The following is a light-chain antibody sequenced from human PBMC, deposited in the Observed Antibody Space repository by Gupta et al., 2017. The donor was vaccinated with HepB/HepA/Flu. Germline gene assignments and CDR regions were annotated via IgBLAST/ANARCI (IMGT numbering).Light chain of an antibody. CDR2: DVF. CDR1: QTIGNF. J-gene: IGKJ2*01. V-gene: IGKV3-11*01. CDR3: QQRFSWPAT. Sequence: EVVLTQSPVTLSLSPGESATLSCRASQTIGNFLAWYQQRPGQAPRLLIYDVFNMATGIPARFSGSASGTDFTLTISSLEPEDFAVYYCQQRFSWPATFGQGTKLENK.